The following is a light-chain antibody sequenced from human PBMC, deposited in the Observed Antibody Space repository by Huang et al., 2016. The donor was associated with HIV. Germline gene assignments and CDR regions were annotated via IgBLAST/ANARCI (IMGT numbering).Light chain of an antibody. V-gene: IGKV1-27*01. CDR2: AAS. CDR1: QDIDAY. CDR3: QKYNDVPRT. J-gene: IGKJ1*01. Sequence: DIQMTQSPSSLSASIGDRITISCRASQDIDAYLAWYQHKPWKVPNLLIYAASTLQSGVPSRFSCSGSGTNFTLTIGSLQPEDVGSYYCQKYNDVPRTFGHGTKVEIK.